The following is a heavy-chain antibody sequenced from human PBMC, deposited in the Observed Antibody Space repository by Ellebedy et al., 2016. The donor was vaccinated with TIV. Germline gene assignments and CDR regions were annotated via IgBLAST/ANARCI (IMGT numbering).Heavy chain of an antibody. V-gene: IGHV3-21*01. CDR1: GFTFSSYS. CDR3: ARDLPPFSIFDRTYYYYGMDV. J-gene: IGHJ6*02. D-gene: IGHD3-9*01. Sequence: GESLKISXAASGFTFSSYSMNWVRQAPGKGLEWVSSISSSSSYIYYADSVKGRFTISRDNAKNSLYLQMNSLRAEDTAVYYCARDLPPFSIFDRTYYYYGMDVWGQGTTVTVSS. CDR2: ISSSSSYI.